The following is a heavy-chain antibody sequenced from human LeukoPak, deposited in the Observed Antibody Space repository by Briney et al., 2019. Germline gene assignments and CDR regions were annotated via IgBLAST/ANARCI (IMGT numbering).Heavy chain of an antibody. J-gene: IGHJ4*02. V-gene: IGHV1-69-2*01. D-gene: IGHD1-26*01. Sequence: ASVKVSCKVSGYTFTDYYMHWVQQAPGKGLEWMGLVNPEDGETIYAEKFQGRVTITADTSTDTAYMELSSLRSEDTAVYYCATRQRVGAIDYWGQGTLVTVSS. CDR2: VNPEDGET. CDR3: ATRQRVGAIDY. CDR1: GYTFTDYY.